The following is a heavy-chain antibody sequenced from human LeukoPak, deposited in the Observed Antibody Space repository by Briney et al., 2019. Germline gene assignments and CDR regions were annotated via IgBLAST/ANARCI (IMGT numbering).Heavy chain of an antibody. CDR3: ARDPRRDGYNSFDY. V-gene: IGHV3-33*01. CDR1: GFTFSSYG. D-gene: IGHD5-24*01. J-gene: IGHJ4*02. CDR2: IWYDGSNK. Sequence: PGRSLRLSCAASGFTFSSYGMHWVRQAPGKGLEWVAVIWYDGSNKYYADSVKGLFTISRDNSKNTLYLQMNSLRAEDTAVYYCARDPRRDGYNSFDYWGQGTLVTVSS.